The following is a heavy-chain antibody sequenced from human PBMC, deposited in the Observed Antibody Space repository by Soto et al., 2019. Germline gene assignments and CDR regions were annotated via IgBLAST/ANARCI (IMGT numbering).Heavy chain of an antibody. D-gene: IGHD1-1*01. Sequence: EVQLLDSGGGLVQPGGSLRLSCVTSGFTFSTYAMSWVRQAPGKGLEWVSTISNGDSTYYADSVKGRFTISRDNSRNTLYLQMSSLRVEDTAIYYCAKGGEGYISTTCCLYFSDYWAQGTLVTVSS. CDR2: ISNGDST. CDR1: GFTFSTYA. V-gene: IGHV3-23*01. CDR3: AKGGEGYISTTCCLYFSDY. J-gene: IGHJ4*02.